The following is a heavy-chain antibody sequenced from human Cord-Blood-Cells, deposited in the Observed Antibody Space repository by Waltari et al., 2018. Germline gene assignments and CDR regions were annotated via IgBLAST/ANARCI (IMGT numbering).Heavy chain of an antibody. CDR1: GFSLSTARMG. D-gene: IGHD3-10*01. J-gene: IGHJ2*01. V-gene: IGHV2-26*01. CDR2: IFSNDEK. CDR3: ARINGDYWYFDL. Sequence: QVTLKESGPVLVKPTEPLPLTCPVPGFSLSTARMGVRWIRQPPGKALEWLAHIFSNDEKSYSTSLKSRLTISKDTSKSQVVLTMTNMDPVDTATYYCARINGDYWYFDLWGRGTLVTVSS.